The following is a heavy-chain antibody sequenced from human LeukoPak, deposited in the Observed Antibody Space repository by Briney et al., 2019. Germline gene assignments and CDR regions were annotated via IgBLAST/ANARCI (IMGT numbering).Heavy chain of an antibody. D-gene: IGHD2-21*02. CDR3: ARDSIAYCGGDCYDAFDI. V-gene: IGHV3-21*01. CDR2: ISSSSSYI. J-gene: IGHJ3*02. Sequence: GTLSLTCAVSGASISSGDWWSWVRQAPGKGLEWVSSISSSSSYIYYADSVKGRFTISRDNAKNSLYLQMNSLRAEDTAVYYCARDSIAYCGGDCYDAFDIWGQGTMVTVSS. CDR1: GASISSGD.